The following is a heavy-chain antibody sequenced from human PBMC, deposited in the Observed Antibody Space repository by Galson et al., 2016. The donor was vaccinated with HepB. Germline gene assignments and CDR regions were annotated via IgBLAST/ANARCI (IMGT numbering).Heavy chain of an antibody. CDR1: GFSLTSGVVG. J-gene: IGHJ4*02. CDR3: AHRQRGTTFDY. D-gene: IGHD1-14*01. V-gene: IGHV2-5*02. CDR2: IYGDDDK. Sequence: PALVKPTQTLTLTCNFSGFSLTSGVVGVGWLRQPPGKALEWLALIYGDDDKTFSPSLRSRVTITKDTSKNQVVLRLTNVYPLDTATYFCAHRQRGTTFDYWGQGILVAVSS.